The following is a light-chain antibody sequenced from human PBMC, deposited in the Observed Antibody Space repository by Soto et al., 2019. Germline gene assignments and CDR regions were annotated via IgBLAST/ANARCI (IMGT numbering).Light chain of an antibody. CDR2: EVV. V-gene: IGLV2-8*01. J-gene: IGLJ1*01. CDR3: TSYAGSNTYV. CDR1: KNDIGVYDF. Sequence: QSALTQHPSASGSPGQSVTISCTATKNDIGVYDFVSWYQHHPGKAPRLIIYEVVQRPSGVPDRFSGSKSGNTASLTVSGLQAADEADYFCTSYAGSNTYVFGSGTKVTVL.